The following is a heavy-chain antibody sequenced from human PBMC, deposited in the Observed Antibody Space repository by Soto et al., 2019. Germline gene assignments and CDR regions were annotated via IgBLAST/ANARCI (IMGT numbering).Heavy chain of an antibody. CDR3: ARQFHYDSSGYYYAY. CDR1: GGPFSRNT. D-gene: IGHD3-22*01. CDR2: IIPIFGTA. J-gene: IGHJ4*02. V-gene: IGHV1-69*13. Sequence: GGSVKVSFKASGGPFSRNTVSLVRQAPGQGLEWMGGIIPIFGTANYAQKFQGRVTITADESTSTAYMDLNRLRSEDTAVYYCARQFHYDSSGYYYAYWGQGTMVTVSS.